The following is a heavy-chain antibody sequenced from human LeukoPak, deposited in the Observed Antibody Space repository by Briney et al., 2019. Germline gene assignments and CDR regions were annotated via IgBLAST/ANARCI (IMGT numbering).Heavy chain of an antibody. CDR1: GGSFSGYY. D-gene: IGHD6-13*01. V-gene: IGHV4-34*01. J-gene: IGHJ4*02. Sequence: SETLSLTCAVYGGSFSGYYWSWIRQPPGKGLEWIGEINHSGSTNYNPSLKSRVTISVDTSKNQFSLKLSSVTAADTAVYYCASMYSSSWYEIDYWGQGTLVTISS. CDR3: ASMYSSSWYEIDY. CDR2: INHSGST.